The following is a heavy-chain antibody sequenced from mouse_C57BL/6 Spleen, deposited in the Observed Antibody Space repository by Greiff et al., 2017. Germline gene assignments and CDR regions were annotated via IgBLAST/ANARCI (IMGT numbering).Heavy chain of an antibody. CDR2: INPSNGGT. J-gene: IGHJ2*01. CDR1: GYTFTSYW. CDR3: ARSPHGSSLYY. D-gene: IGHD1-1*01. Sequence: ASGYTFTSYWMHWVKQRPGQGLEWIGNINPSNGGTNYNEKFKSKATLTVDKSSRTAYMQLSRLTSEDSAVYYGARSPHGSSLYYWGQGTTLTVSS. V-gene: IGHV1-53*01.